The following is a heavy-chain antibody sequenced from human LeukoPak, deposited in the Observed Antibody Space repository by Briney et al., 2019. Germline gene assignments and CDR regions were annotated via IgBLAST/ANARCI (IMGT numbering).Heavy chain of an antibody. Sequence: SQTLSLTCTVSGASIRSGDYYWSWIRQPPGKGLEWIGYIYYSGSTFSNPSLRSRLTISVDTSKNQFSLKLNSVTAADTAVYYCARGAHYGSGSYSWFDPWGQGTLVTVSS. V-gene: IGHV4-30-4*01. D-gene: IGHD3-10*01. J-gene: IGHJ5*02. CDR3: ARGAHYGSGSYSWFDP. CDR2: IYYSGST. CDR1: GASIRSGDYY.